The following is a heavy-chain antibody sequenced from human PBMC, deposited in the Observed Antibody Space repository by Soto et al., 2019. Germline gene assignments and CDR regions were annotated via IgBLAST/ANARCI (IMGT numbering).Heavy chain of an antibody. J-gene: IGHJ4*02. CDR1: GGAISSSKW. V-gene: IGHV4-4*02. CDR2: IYQSGST. CDR3: ARASATIAAAATFDY. D-gene: IGHD6-13*01. Sequence: QVQLQESGPGLVKPSGTLSLTCAVSGGAISSSKWWSWVRQPPGKGLEWIGEIYQSGSTNYNPSLDSRVRMSVGKSRNPFSLKLTSVSAADTAVYYCARASATIAAAATFDYWGQGTLVTVSS.